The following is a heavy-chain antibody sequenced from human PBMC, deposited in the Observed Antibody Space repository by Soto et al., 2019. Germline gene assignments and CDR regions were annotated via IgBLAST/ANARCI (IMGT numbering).Heavy chain of an antibody. Sequence: EESLTISGQVSGYSFTSYSIGWVRQMPGKGLEWMGIIYPGDSDTRYSPSFQGQVTISADKSISTAYLQWSSLKASDTAMYCCARRGSNGIYYYYGMDVWGQGTTVTVSS. CDR1: GYSFTSYS. V-gene: IGHV5-51*01. CDR2: IYPGDSDT. D-gene: IGHD4-4*01. CDR3: ARRGSNGIYYYYGMDV. J-gene: IGHJ6*01.